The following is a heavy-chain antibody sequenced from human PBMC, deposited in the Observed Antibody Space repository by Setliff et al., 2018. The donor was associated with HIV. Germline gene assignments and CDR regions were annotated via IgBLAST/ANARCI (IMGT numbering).Heavy chain of an antibody. CDR2: IHHGGST. CDR3: ARHKSQPYYFDY. J-gene: IGHJ4*02. CDR1: GGSFTAYY. V-gene: IGHV4-34*01. Sequence: PSETLSLTCAVYGGSFTAYYWTWIRQPPGKGLEWIGEIHHGGSTNYMPSLKNRVTISVDTSKNQFSLTLRSLTAADTAVYYCARHKSQPYYFDYWGQGTLVTVSS.